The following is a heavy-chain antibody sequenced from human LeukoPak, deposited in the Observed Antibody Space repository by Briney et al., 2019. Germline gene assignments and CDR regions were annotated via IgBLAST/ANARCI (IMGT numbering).Heavy chain of an antibody. CDR1: VHTFNSYA. CDR2: ISSNGGST. D-gene: IGHD5-12*01. CDR3: AREAIGMVAKNQRLDY. V-gene: IGHV3-64*01. J-gene: IGHJ4*02. Sequence: GGSENLPCGASVHTFNSYAMHGVPQAPGNGREYVSAISSNGGSTYYANSVKGRFTISRDNSTDTLYRQMGSLRAEDMAGYYGAREAIGMVAKNQRLDYWGQGTLVTVS.